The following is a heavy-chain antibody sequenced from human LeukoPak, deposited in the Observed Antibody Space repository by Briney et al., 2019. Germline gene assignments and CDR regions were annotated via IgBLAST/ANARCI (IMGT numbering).Heavy chain of an antibody. J-gene: IGHJ4*02. Sequence: GGSLRLSCEASGFSFSSYNMDWVRQTPGKGLEWISSITTSSTYTFYADSVKGRFTISRDNAKNSLYLQMNSLRAEDTAVYYCARGGLGYSGYDYDYWGQGTLVTVSS. V-gene: IGHV3-21*01. D-gene: IGHD5-12*01. CDR1: GFSFSSYN. CDR3: ARGGLGYSGYDYDY. CDR2: ITTSSTYT.